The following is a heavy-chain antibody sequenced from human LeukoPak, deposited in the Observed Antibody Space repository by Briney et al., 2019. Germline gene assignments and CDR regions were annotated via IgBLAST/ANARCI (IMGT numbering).Heavy chain of an antibody. CDR2: ISSSSSYI. CDR1: GFTFSSYS. D-gene: IGHD3-3*01. CDR3: ARDLSSYYDFWSGYVDAFDI. Sequence: GGSLRLSCAASGFTFSSYSMNWVRQAPGKGLEWVSSISSSSSYIYYADSVKGRFTISRDNAKNSLYLQMNSLRAEDTAVYYCARDLSSYYDFWSGYVDAFDIWGQGTMVTVSS. V-gene: IGHV3-21*01. J-gene: IGHJ3*02.